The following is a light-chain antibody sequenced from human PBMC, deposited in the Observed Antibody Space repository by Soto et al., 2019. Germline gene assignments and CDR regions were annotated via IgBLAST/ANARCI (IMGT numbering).Light chain of an antibody. J-gene: IGKJ5*01. CDR1: QSVSSS. CDR3: HQHGGSPRIT. V-gene: IGKV3-15*01. Sequence: EIVMSQSPATLSVSPGERATLSCSTSQSVSSSLAWYQQKPGQAPRLLIYGASTRATGIPARFSGSGSGTEFTLTISTLQSEDLAVYYCHQHGGSPRITFGQGTRLEIK. CDR2: GAS.